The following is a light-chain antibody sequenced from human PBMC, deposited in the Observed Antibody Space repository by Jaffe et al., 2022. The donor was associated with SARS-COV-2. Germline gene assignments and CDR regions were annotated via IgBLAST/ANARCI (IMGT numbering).Light chain of an antibody. V-gene: IGKV3-20*01. J-gene: IGKJ3*01. CDR1: QSVKSGY. CDR2: GAS. Sequence: EIVLTQSPDTLSLSPGERATLSCRASQSVKSGYLAWYQQKPGQAPRLLIFGASTRATGIPGRFSGSGTGTDFTLTISRLETEDSAVYYCQQYGIAPRTFGPGTKVDI. CDR3: QQYGIAPRT.